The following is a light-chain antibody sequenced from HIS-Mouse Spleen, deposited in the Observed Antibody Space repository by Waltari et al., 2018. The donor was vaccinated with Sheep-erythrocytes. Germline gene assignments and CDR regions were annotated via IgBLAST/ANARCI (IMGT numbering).Light chain of an antibody. CDR2: SNN. CDR1: SSNTGSNT. J-gene: IGLJ2*01. CDR3: AAWDDSLNGVV. V-gene: IGLV1-44*01. Sequence: QSVLTQPPSASGPPGQRVTISCPGSSSNTGSNTVNWYQQLPGTAPKLLIYSNNQRPSGVPDRFSGSKSGTSASLAISGLQSEDEADYYCAAWDDSLNGVVFGGGTKLTVL.